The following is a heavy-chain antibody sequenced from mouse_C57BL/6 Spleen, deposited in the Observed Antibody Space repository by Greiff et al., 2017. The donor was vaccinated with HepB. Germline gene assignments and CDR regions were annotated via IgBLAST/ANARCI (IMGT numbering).Heavy chain of an antibody. J-gene: IGHJ4*01. CDR2: IDPSDSET. Sequence: QVQLQQPGAELVRPGSSVKLSCKASGYTFTSYWMHWVKQRPIQGLEWIGNIDPSDSETHYNQKFKDKATLTVDKSSSTAYMQLSSLTSEDSAVYYCARFDGYYDYAMDYCGQGTSVTVSS. CDR1: GYTFTSYW. V-gene: IGHV1-52*01. D-gene: IGHD2-3*01. CDR3: ARFDGYYDYAMDY.